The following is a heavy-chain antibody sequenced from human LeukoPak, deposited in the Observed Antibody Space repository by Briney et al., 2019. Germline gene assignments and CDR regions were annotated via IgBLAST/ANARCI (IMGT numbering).Heavy chain of an antibody. V-gene: IGHV4-30-2*01. CDR3: ARGVGAKIVVVPAANPNWFDP. CDR2: IYHSGST. J-gene: IGHJ5*02. D-gene: IGHD2-2*01. CDR1: GGSISSGGYY. Sequence: SETLSLTCTVSGGSISSGGYYWSWIRQPPGKGLEWIGYIYHSGSTYYNPSLKSRVTISVDRSKNQFSLKLSSVTAADTAAYYCARGVGAKIVVVPAANPNWFDPWGQGTLVTVSS.